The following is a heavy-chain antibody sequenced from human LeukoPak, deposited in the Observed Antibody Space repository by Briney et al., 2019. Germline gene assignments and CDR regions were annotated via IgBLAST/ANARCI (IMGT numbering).Heavy chain of an antibody. CDR1: GGPISSSSYY. J-gene: IGHJ4*02. V-gene: IGHV4-39*01. Sequence: NPSETLSLTCTVSGGPISSSSYYWGWIRQPPGKGLGWIGSIYYSGSTYYNPSLKSRVTISVDTSKNQFSLKLSSVTAADTAVYYCASGVAPVGYWGQGTLVTVSS. CDR2: IYYSGST. CDR3: ASGVAPVGY. D-gene: IGHD4-23*01.